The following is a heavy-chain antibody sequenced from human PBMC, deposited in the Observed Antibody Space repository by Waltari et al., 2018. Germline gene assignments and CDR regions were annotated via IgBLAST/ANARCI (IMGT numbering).Heavy chain of an antibody. V-gene: IGHV3-53*01. Sequence: EVQLVESGGGLIQPGGSLRLSCAASGFTVSSNYMSWVRQAPGKGLEWVSVIYSGGSTYYADSVKGRFTISRDNSKNTLYLQMNSLRAEDTAVYYCAREGRYQPLLGAFDIWGQGTMVTVSS. D-gene: IGHD2-2*01. CDR2: IYSGGST. J-gene: IGHJ3*02. CDR1: GFTVSSNY. CDR3: AREGRYQPLLGAFDI.